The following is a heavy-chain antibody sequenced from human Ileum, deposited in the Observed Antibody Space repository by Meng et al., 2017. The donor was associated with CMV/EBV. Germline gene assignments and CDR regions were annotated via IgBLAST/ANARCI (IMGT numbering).Heavy chain of an antibody. CDR1: GDSISSHS. V-gene: IGHV4-59*11. CDR3: AREHRNDSSWPLEY. Sequence: CPGPGDSISSHSWSWIRQPPGKGLEWIGYIYDSGKTDYNPSLKSRVVLLMDTSKNQLSLSLKSVTAADTARYYCAREHRNDSSWPLEYWGQGTLVTVSS. CDR2: IYDSGKT. D-gene: IGHD3-22*01. J-gene: IGHJ4*02.